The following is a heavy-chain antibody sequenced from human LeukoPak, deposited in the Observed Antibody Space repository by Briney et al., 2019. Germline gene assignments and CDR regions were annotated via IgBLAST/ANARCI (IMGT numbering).Heavy chain of an antibody. D-gene: IGHD5-24*01. CDR2: IYSGGST. Sequence: GGSLRLSSAASGFTVSRNYMSWVRQTPGKGLERVSVIYSGGSTSYADSVKGRFTISRANSMTTLYLQMNSLRAEDTAVYYCARGHRDGYNLNPFGYWGQGTLVTVSS. CDR1: GFTVSRNY. CDR3: ARGHRDGYNLNPFGY. V-gene: IGHV3-66*01. J-gene: IGHJ4*02.